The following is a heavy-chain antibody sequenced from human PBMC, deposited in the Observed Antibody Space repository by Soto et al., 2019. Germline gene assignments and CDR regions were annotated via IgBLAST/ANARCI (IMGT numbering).Heavy chain of an antibody. J-gene: IGHJ6*02. CDR1: GGTFSSYA. V-gene: IGHV1-69*13. CDR3: ASITIFDYGMDV. D-gene: IGHD3-3*01. CDR2: IIPIFGTA. Sequence: GASVKVSCKASGGTFSSYAISWVRQAPGQGLEWMGGIIPIFGTANYALKFQGRVTITADESTSTAYMELSSLRSEDTAVYYCASITIFDYGMDVWGQGTTVTV.